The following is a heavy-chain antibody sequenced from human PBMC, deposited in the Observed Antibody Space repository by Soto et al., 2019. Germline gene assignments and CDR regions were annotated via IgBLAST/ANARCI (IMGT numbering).Heavy chain of an antibody. CDR1: GFTSSSYA. CDR2: ISGSAEKT. V-gene: IGHV3-23*01. Sequence: EVQLLESGGGLVQPGGSLRLSCAASGFTSSSYAMNWVRQAPGKGLEWVSSISGSAEKTYYADSVKGRFTISRDNSKNTLYLEMNSIRAEDTAVYYCEKDQLYDFWSCSSFDYWGQGNPVTVSS. J-gene: IGHJ4*02. CDR3: EKDQLYDFWSCSSFDY. D-gene: IGHD3-3*01.